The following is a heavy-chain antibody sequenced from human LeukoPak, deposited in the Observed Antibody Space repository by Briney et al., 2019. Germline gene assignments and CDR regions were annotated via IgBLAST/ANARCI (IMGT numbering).Heavy chain of an antibody. V-gene: IGHV1-18*01. CDR3: ARAAWDSGSWYRAPHYYYYYGMDV. CDR1: GYTFTSYG. Sequence: ASVKVSCKASGYTFTSYGISWVRQAPGQGLEWMEWISAYNGNTSYAQKLQGRVTMTTDTSTSTAYMELRSLRSDDTAVYYCARAAWDSGSWYRAPHYYYYYGMDVWGQGTTVTVSS. J-gene: IGHJ6*02. D-gene: IGHD6-13*01. CDR2: ISAYNGNT.